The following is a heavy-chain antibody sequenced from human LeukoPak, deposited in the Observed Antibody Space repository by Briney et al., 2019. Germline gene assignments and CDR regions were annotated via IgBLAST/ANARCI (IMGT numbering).Heavy chain of an antibody. J-gene: IGHJ4*02. Sequence: PGESLRLSCAATGFTFSSYSMNWVRQAPGKGLEWVSSISSSSSYIYYADSVKGRFTISRDNAKNSLYLQMNRLRAEDTAVYYCARVKSSTSCLSWGQGALVTVSS. D-gene: IGHD2-2*01. CDR3: ARVKSSTSCLS. CDR1: GFTFSSYS. CDR2: ISSSSSYI. V-gene: IGHV3-21*01.